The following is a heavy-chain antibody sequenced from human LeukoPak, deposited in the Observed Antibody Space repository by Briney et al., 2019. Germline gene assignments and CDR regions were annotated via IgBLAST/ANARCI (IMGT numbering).Heavy chain of an antibody. D-gene: IGHD6-19*01. Sequence: AGGSLRLSCAASGFTFSSYWMHWVRQAPGKGLVWVSRINTDGSSTSYADSVKGRFTISRDNAKNTLYLQMNSLRAEDTAVYYCAKDQDSSGWSLEGYFDYWGQGTLVTVSS. CDR2: INTDGSST. CDR3: AKDQDSSGWSLEGYFDY. CDR1: GFTFSSYW. V-gene: IGHV3-74*01. J-gene: IGHJ4*02.